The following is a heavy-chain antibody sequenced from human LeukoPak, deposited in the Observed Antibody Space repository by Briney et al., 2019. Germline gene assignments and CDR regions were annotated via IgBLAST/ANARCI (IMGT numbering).Heavy chain of an antibody. D-gene: IGHD1-1*01. CDR3: ARDPTTRLDAFDI. CDR1: GFTVSSNY. J-gene: IGHJ3*02. Sequence: PGGSLRLSCAASGFTVSSNYMSWVRQAPGKGLEWVSVIYSGGSTYYADSVKGRFTISRDNSKNTLYLQMNSLRAEDTAVYYCARDPTTRLDAFDIWGQGTMVTVSS. CDR2: IYSGGST. V-gene: IGHV3-66*01.